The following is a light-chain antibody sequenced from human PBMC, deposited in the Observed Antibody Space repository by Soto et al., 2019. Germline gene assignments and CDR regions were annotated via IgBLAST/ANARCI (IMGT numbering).Light chain of an antibody. CDR2: GAS. CDR3: QKYNNWPPWT. CDR1: QSVSSN. V-gene: IGKV3-15*01. J-gene: IGKJ1*01. Sequence: EIVLTQSPGTLSLSPGERATLSCRASQSVSSNLAWYQQKPGQAPRLLIYGASTRATGIPARFSGSESGTELTLTISRLKSEDFEVYYCQKYNNWPPWTFGQGTKLDIK.